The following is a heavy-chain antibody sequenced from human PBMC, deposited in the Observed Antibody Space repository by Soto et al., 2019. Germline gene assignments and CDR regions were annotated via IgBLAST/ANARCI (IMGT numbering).Heavy chain of an antibody. CDR2: INLDGTTT. J-gene: IGHJ5*02. Sequence: PGGSLRLSCAVSGFSFSSSWMTWVRQAPGNGLEWLANINLDGTTTNYVDSVKGRFTVSRDNAKKSLFLQMNSLRVEDTAVYFCARDRGEYYCNATSCNGRSNWFDPWGQGTLVTVSS. CDR3: ARDRGEYYCNATSCNGRSNWFDP. V-gene: IGHV3-7*01. D-gene: IGHD2-2*01. CDR1: GFSFSSSW.